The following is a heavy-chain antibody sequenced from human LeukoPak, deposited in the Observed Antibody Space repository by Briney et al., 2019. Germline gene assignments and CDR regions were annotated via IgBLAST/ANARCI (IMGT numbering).Heavy chain of an antibody. Sequence: GASVKVSCKASGYTFTNYGISWVRQAPGQRLEWMGWINAGNGNTKYSQKFQGRVTITRDTSASTAYMELSSLRSEDTAVYYCARDELRPLRGRPHYYGMDVWGQGTTVTVSS. J-gene: IGHJ6*02. D-gene: IGHD1-7*01. CDR2: INAGNGNT. CDR3: ARDELRPLRGRPHYYGMDV. CDR1: GYTFTNYG. V-gene: IGHV1-3*01.